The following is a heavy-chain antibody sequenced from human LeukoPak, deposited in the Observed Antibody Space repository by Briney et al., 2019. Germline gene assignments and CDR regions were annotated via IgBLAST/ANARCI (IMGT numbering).Heavy chain of an antibody. V-gene: IGHV3-23*01. Sequence: PGGSLRLPCAVSGITLSNYDMSWVRHAPGKGLEWVAGISDSGGATNYAVSVKCRFTISRDNRKNTLYLQMSSQRAEDTAVYFCAKRGVVIRVILVGFHKQAYYFDSWGQGALVTVSS. CDR3: AKRGVVIRVILVGFHKQAYYFDS. D-gene: IGHD3-22*01. J-gene: IGHJ4*02. CDR1: GITLSNYD. CDR2: ISDSGGAT.